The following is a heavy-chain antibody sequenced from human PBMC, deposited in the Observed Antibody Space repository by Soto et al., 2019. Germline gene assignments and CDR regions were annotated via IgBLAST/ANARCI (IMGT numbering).Heavy chain of an antibody. CDR2: IYSDDNT. V-gene: IGHV3-53*01. D-gene: IGHD1-1*01. CDR1: GITATNGH. Sequence: PGGSLRLSCAASGITATNGHMSWVRQAPGKGLEWVSVIYSDDNTYYADSVKGRFTISRDTSKDTVYLQMNSLRADDTAVYYCARDWNGDKYFDFWDQGSLVTVS. CDR3: ARDWNGDKYFDF. J-gene: IGHJ4*02.